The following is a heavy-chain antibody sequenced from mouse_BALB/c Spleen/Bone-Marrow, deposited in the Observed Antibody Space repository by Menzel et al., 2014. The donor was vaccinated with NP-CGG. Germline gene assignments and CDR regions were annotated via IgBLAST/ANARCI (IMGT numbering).Heavy chain of an antibody. V-gene: IGHV3-8*02. J-gene: IGHJ4*01. D-gene: IGHD1-1*01. CDR2: ISYSGST. Sequence: EVKVVESGPSLVKPSQTLSLTCSVTGDSITSGYWNWIRKFPGNKLEYMGYISYSGSTYYNPSLKSRISITPDTSKNQYYLQLNSVTTEDTATYYCARGGGSSYNYAMDYWGQGTSVTVSS. CDR3: ARGGGSSYNYAMDY. CDR1: GDSITSGY.